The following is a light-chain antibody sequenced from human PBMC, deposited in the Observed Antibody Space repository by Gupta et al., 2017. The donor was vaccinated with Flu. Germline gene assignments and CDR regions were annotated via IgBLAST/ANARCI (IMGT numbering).Light chain of an antibody. CDR3: QQRDNTPVT. J-gene: IGKJ4*01. CDR1: QTIGFS. Sequence: DIQLTQSPSSLSASVGGRVTITCRPSQTIGFSLSWYQQKPGKAPGLLIYGTYKLQGGVPSRFSGSGSGTXFILTIXSRQPEDFATYCCQQRDNTPVTFGXGTKV. CDR2: GTY. V-gene: IGKV1-39*01.